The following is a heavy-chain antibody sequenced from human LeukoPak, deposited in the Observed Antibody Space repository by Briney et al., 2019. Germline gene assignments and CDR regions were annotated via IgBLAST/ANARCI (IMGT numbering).Heavy chain of an antibody. Sequence: GGSLRLSCAASGFTFSSYWMSWVRQAPGKGLEWVANIKQDGSENYYVDSVKGRFTISRDNAKNSLYLQMNSLRAEDTAVYYCARDAIDVYSYGYYYYYMDVWGKGTTVTVSS. CDR2: IKQDGSEN. CDR1: GFTFSSYW. D-gene: IGHD5-18*01. J-gene: IGHJ6*03. V-gene: IGHV3-7*01. CDR3: ARDAIDVYSYGYYYYYMDV.